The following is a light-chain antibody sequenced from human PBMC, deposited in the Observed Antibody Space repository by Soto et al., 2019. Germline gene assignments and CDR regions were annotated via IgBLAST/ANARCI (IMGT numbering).Light chain of an antibody. CDR1: QSISSW. Sequence: DIQLTQSPSTLSASVGDRVTITCRASQSISSWLAWYQQKPGKAPNLLIYKASSLESGVPSRFSGSGSGTAFTLTISSLQPEDFATYYCLHLDSYPRTFGQGTKVDIK. V-gene: IGKV1-5*03. CDR3: LHLDSYPRT. J-gene: IGKJ1*01. CDR2: KAS.